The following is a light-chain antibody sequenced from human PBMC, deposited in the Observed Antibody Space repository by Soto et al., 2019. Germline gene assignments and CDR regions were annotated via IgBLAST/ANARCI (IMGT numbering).Light chain of an antibody. CDR1: QSIAGNS. Sequence: EIVLTQSPGTLSLSPGERATLSCRASQSIAGNSLAWYRQKPGQAPRLLIYGASHRATGSPDRFSGSGSGTDFTLTISRLEPEDFAVYCCQQYGNSRDTFGQGTKLEIK. CDR3: QQYGNSRDT. V-gene: IGKV3-20*01. J-gene: IGKJ2*01. CDR2: GAS.